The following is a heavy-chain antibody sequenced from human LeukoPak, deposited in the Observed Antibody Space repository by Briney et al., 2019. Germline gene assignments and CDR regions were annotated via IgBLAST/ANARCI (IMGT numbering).Heavy chain of an antibody. J-gene: IGHJ5*02. V-gene: IGHV4-30-4*01. D-gene: IGHD2-2*03. CDR3: ARVVGYCSSTSCLNWFDP. CDR1: GGSISSGDYY. Sequence: SQTLSLTCTVSGGSISSGDYYWSWIRQPPGKGLEWIGYIYYSGSTYNNPSLKSRVTISVDTSKNQFSLKLSSVTAADTAVYYCARVVGYCSSTSCLNWFDPWGQGTLVTVSS. CDR2: IYYSGST.